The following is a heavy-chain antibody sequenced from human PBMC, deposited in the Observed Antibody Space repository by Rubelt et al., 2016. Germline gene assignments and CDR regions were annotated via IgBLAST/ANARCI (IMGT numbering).Heavy chain of an antibody. J-gene: IGHJ2*01. CDR3: ARRKRNSSSWTSWYFDL. CDR1: GGSISSSSYY. D-gene: IGHD6-13*01. V-gene: IGHV4-39*07. Sequence: QLQLQESGPGLVKPSETLSLTCTVSGGSISSSSYYWGWIRQPPGKGLEWIGSIYYSGSNYYNPSLKGRCTISGDTSKTQFSLKLSSVTAADTAVYYCARRKRNSSSWTSWYFDLWGRGTLVTVSS. CDR2: IYYSGSN.